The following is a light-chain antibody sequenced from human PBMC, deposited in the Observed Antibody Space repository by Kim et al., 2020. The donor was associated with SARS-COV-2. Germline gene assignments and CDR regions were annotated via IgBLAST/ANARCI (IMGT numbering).Light chain of an antibody. V-gene: IGKV1-33*01. CDR1: QDICTS. CDR2: PAP. Sequence: SVGDIFTITFQASQDICTSLHRDQQTPWKAPKLLISPAPNLEAGLPARFTGTGSGTDFTFTISSVQPQDIAEYYCQQYANLPPWTFGQGTTV. J-gene: IGKJ1*01. CDR3: QQYANLPPWT.